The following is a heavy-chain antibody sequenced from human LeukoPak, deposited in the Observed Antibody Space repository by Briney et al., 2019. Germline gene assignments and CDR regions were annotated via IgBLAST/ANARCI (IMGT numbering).Heavy chain of an antibody. CDR1: GYTFTSYD. CDR3: ARDRGYCSSTSCYFEFFDY. J-gene: IGHJ4*02. D-gene: IGHD2-2*01. V-gene: IGHV1-18*01. CDR2: ISAYNANT. Sequence: ASVKVSCKASGYTFTSYDISWVRQAPGQGLEWMGWISAYNANTNYAQKLQGRVTMTTDTSTSTAYMELRSLRSDDTAAYYCARDRGYCSSTSCYFEFFDYWGQGTLVTVSS.